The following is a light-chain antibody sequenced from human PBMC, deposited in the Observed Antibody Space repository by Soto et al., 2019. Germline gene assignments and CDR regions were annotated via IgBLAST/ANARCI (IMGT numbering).Light chain of an antibody. CDR1: SSNIGSNT. CDR3: AAWDDSLNGWV. CDR2: SVN. Sequence: QSVLTQPPSASGTPGQRVTISCSGSSSNIGSNTVNWYQQLPGAAPKLLINSVNQRPSGVPDRFSGSKSGTSASLAISGLQSEDEAAYYCAAWDDSLNGWVFGGGTKLTVL. V-gene: IGLV1-44*01. J-gene: IGLJ3*02.